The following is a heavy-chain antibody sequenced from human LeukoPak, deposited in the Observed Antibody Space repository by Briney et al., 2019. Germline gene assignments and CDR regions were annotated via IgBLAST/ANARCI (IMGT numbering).Heavy chain of an antibody. CDR2: ISYDGSNK. D-gene: IGHD4-17*01. CDR3: ARGLRVSWAYGMDV. Sequence: QPGRSLRLSCAASGFTFSSYAMHWVRQAPGKGLEWVAVISYDGSNKYYADSVKGRFTISRDNSKNTLYLQMNSLRAEDTAVYYCARGLRVSWAYGMDVWGKGTTVTVSS. J-gene: IGHJ6*04. CDR1: GFTFSSYA. V-gene: IGHV3-30*04.